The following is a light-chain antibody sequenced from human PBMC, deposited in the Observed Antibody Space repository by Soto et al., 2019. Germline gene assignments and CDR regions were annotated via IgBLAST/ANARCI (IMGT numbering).Light chain of an antibody. CDR1: SGSIADNY. CDR2: DDS. J-gene: IGLJ3*02. CDR3: QSYEGSNRGV. Sequence: NFMLTQPHSVSESPGKTVTISCTRSSGSIADNYVQWYQQRPGSSPTTVICDDSQRPSGVPGRFSGSIDSSSNAAFLTISGLKTEDEADYYCQSYEGSNRGVFGGGTKLTVL. V-gene: IGLV6-57*01.